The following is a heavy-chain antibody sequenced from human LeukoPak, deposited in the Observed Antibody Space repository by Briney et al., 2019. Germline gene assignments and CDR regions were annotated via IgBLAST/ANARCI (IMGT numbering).Heavy chain of an antibody. J-gene: IGHJ5*02. Sequence: GASVKVSCKASGYTFTGYYMHWVRQAPGQGLEWMGWINPNSGGTNYAQKFQGRVTVPRDTSISTAYMELSRLRSDDTAVYYCARRGRYYDILTGYYWAPTDGNWFDPWGQGTLATVSS. CDR3: ARRGRYYDILTGYYWAPTDGNWFDP. CDR2: INPNSGGT. V-gene: IGHV1-2*02. CDR1: GYTFTGYY. D-gene: IGHD3-9*01.